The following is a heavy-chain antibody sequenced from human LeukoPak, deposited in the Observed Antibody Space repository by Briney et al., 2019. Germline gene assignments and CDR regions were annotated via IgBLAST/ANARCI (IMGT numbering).Heavy chain of an antibody. CDR1: GGSISSYY. CDR2: IYNSGST. CDR3: ALQPARRLSWFDP. Sequence: SETLSLTCTVSGGSISSYYWNWIRQPPGKGLEWIGYIYNSGSTNNNPSLKSRVTISVDTSRNQFSLKLSSVTAADTAVYYCALQPARRLSWFDPWGQGTLVTVSS. D-gene: IGHD2-2*01. V-gene: IGHV4-59*08. J-gene: IGHJ5*02.